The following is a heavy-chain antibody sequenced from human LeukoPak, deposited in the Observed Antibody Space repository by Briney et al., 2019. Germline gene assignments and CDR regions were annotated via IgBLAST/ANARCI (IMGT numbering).Heavy chain of an antibody. V-gene: IGHV3-33*01. J-gene: IGHJ4*02. D-gene: IGHD2-15*01. CDR2: IWYDGNNK. CDR3: ARQHCSGGDCYFFD. Sequence: GGSLRLSCAASGFTFSSYGMHWVRQAPGKGLEWVALIWYDGNNKYYADSVKGRFTISRDNSKNTLYLQLNSLRAEDTVVYYCARQHCSGGDCYFFDWGQGTLVTVSS. CDR1: GFTFSSYG.